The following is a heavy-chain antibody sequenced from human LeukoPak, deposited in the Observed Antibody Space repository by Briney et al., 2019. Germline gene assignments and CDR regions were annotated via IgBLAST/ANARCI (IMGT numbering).Heavy chain of an antibody. V-gene: IGHV3-23*01. Sequence: GGSLRLSCAASGFTFSSYAMSWVRQAPGKGLEWVSAISGSGGSTYYADSVKGRFTISRDNSKNTLYLQMNSLRAEDTAVYYCSKAPVVVPAAIDYWGQGTLVTVSS. D-gene: IGHD2-2*02. J-gene: IGHJ4*02. CDR3: SKAPVVVPAAIDY. CDR1: GFTFSSYA. CDR2: ISGSGGST.